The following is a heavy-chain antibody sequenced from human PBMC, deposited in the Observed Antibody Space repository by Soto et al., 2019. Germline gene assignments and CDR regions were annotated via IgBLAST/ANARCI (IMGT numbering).Heavy chain of an antibody. CDR2: MWYDGGNQ. Sequence: GGSLRLSCAASGFTFSSYGMHWVRQAPGKGLEWVAVMWYDGGNQYYAVSVKGRFTISRDISENTLYLQMNSLRAEDTAVYYCVRGRVVAAPGYGMDVWGQGTTVTVSS. J-gene: IGHJ6*02. CDR1: GFTFSSYG. D-gene: IGHD2-2*01. CDR3: VRGRVVAAPGYGMDV. V-gene: IGHV3-33*01.